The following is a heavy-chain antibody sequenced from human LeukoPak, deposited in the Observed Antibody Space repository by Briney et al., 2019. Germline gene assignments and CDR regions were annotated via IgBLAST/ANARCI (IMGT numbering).Heavy chain of an antibody. J-gene: IGHJ6*02. CDR1: GGSISSGGYS. D-gene: IGHD1-26*01. CDR3: ARRGDYYYGMDV. V-gene: IGHV4-30-2*01. Sequence: SQTLSLTCAVSGGSISSGGYSWSWIRQPPGKGLEWIGYIYHSGSTYYNPSLKSRVTISVDRSKNQFSLKLSSVTAADTAVYYCARRGDYYYGMDVWGQGTTVTVSS. CDR2: IYHSGST.